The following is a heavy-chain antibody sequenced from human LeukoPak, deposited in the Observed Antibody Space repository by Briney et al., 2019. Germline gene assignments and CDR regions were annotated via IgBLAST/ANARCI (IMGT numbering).Heavy chain of an antibody. D-gene: IGHD3-22*01. Sequence: GRSLRLSCAASGFTFSSYAMHWVRQAPGKGLEWVAVISYDGSNKYYADSVKGRFTISRDNSKNTLYLQMNSLRAEDTAVYYCTTVGLSGYFDSNGYYYFDYWGQGTLVTVSS. V-gene: IGHV3-30-3*01. CDR1: GFTFSSYA. CDR2: ISYDGSNK. CDR3: TTVGLSGYFDSNGYYYFDY. J-gene: IGHJ4*02.